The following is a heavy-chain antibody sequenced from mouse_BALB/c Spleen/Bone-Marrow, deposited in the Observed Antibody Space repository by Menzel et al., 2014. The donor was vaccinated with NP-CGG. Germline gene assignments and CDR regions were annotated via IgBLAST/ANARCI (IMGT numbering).Heavy chain of an antibody. CDR2: IRLKSNNYAT. J-gene: IGHJ3*01. CDR3: TTGFAY. V-gene: IGHV6-6*02. CDR1: GFTFSNYW. Sequence: EVQGVESGGGLVQPGGSMKLSCFASGFTFSNYWMNWVRRSPEKGLEWVAEIRLKSNNYATHYAESVKGRFTISRDDSKSSVYLQMNNLRAEDTGIYFCTTGFAYWGQGTLVTVSA.